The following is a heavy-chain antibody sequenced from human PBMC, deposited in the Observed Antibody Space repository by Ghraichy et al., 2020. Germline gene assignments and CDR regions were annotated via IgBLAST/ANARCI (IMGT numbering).Heavy chain of an antibody. CDR3: TTWYYDFWSGYYLDY. V-gene: IGHV3-15*01. J-gene: IGHJ4*02. CDR1: GFTFSNAW. Sequence: GSLRLSCAASGFTFSNAWMSWVRQAPGKGLEWVGRIKSKTDGGTTDYAAPVKGRFTISRDDSKNTLYLQMNSLKTEDTAVYYCTTWYYDFWSGYYLDYWGQGTLVTVSS. CDR2: IKSKTDGGTT. D-gene: IGHD3-3*01.